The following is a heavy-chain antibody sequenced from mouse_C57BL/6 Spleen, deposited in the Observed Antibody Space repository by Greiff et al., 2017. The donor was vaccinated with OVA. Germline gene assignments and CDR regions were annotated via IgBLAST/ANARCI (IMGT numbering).Heavy chain of an antibody. CDR1: GYTFTSYW. V-gene: IGHV1-59*01. CDR2: IDPSDSYT. Sequence: VQLQQPGAELVRPGTSVKLSCKASGYTFTSYWMHWVKQRPGQGLEWIGVIDPSDSYTNYNQKFKGKATLTVDTSSSTAYMQLSSLTSEDSAVYYCARGTTVVAEFDYWGQGTTLTVSS. CDR3: ARGTTVVAEFDY. D-gene: IGHD1-1*01. J-gene: IGHJ2*01.